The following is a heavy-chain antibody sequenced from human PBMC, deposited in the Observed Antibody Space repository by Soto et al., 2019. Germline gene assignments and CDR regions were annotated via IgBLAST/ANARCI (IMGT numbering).Heavy chain of an antibody. D-gene: IGHD2-2*01. CDR2: ISSSSSYI. Sequence: EVQLVESGGGLVKPGGSLRLSCAASGFTFSSYSMNWVRQAPGKGLEWVSSISSSSSYIYYADSVMGRFTISRDNAKNSRYQQMNRRRAEDTAVDYWARVGCSSTGCHYYYNGMVVWGQGTTVTVSS. CDR3: ARVGCSSTGCHYYYNGMVV. V-gene: IGHV3-21*01. CDR1: GFTFSSYS. J-gene: IGHJ6*02.